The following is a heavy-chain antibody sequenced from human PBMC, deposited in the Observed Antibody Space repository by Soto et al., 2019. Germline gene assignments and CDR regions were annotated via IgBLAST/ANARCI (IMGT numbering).Heavy chain of an antibody. Sequence: EVQLVESGGDLVQRGGSLRLSCAASGFDVSNTDMSWVSQARGKGLEWVSVIYSGGYTNYADSVKGRFIVSRDSPKNPLYLPMDSLRAEDTAVYYCAREAIIVIAAPEYYFDYWGQGTLVTVSS. CDR1: GFDVSNTD. CDR2: IYSGGYT. CDR3: AREAIIVIAAPEYYFDY. D-gene: IGHD3-22*01. J-gene: IGHJ4*02. V-gene: IGHV3-66*01.